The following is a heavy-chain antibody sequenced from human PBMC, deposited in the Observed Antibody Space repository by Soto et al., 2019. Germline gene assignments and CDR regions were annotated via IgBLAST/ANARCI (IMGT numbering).Heavy chain of an antibody. Sequence: SETLSLTCTVSGGSISSYYWSWIRQPPGKGLEWIGYIYYSGSTYYNPSLKSRVTISVDTSKNQFSLKLSSVTAADTAVYYCARGPDYWGQGILVPVSS. J-gene: IGHJ4*02. V-gene: IGHV4-30-4*08. CDR1: GGSISSYY. CDR3: ARGPDY. CDR2: IYYSGST.